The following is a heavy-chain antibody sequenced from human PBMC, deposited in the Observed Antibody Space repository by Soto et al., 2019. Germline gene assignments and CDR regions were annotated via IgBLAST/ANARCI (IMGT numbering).Heavy chain of an antibody. J-gene: IGHJ6*02. Sequence: GGSLRLSCAGSGFTFSSYAMSWVRQAPGMGLEWVATISGSGGTTYSADSVKGRFTISRDNSKNSLYLQMNSLRAEDTAVYYCAKHEISPDSYSYYGVDFWGQGTTVSVSS. CDR1: GFTFSSYA. V-gene: IGHV3-23*01. CDR2: ISGSGGTT. CDR3: AKHEISPDSYSYYGVDF.